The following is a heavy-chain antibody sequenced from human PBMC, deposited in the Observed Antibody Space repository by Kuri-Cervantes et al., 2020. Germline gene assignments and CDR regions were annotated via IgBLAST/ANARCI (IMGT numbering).Heavy chain of an antibody. CDR2: ITPFNGNT. D-gene: IGHD6-19*01. J-gene: IGHJ4*02. CDR3: ARERSSGWYFDY. Sequence: SVKVSCKASGYTFTYRYLHWVRQAPGQALEWMGWITPFNGNTNYAQKFQDRVTITRDRSMSTAYMELSSLRSEDTAVYYCARERSSGWYFDYWGQGTLVTVSS. V-gene: IGHV1-45*02. CDR1: GYTFTYRY.